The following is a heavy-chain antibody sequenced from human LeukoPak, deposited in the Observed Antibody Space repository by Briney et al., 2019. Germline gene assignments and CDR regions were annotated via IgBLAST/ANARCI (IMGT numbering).Heavy chain of an antibody. V-gene: IGHV3-48*03. CDR1: GFTFSSYE. CDR3: ARETRPKGFY. Sequence: PGGSLRVSCAASGFTFSSYEMNWVRQAPGKGLEWVSYISSSGSTIYYADSVKGRFTISRDNAKNSLYLQMNSLRAEDTAVYYCARETRPKGFYWGQGTLVTVSS. CDR2: ISSSGSTI. J-gene: IGHJ4*02.